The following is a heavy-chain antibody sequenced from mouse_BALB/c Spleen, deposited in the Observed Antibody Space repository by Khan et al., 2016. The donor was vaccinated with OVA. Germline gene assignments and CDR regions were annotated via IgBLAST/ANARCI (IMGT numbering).Heavy chain of an antibody. CDR1: GFSITSDSA. J-gene: IGHJ2*01. CDR3: ASIILKYYGSNFDGYYCDY. CDR2: ISYSGST. D-gene: IGHD1-1*01. Sequence: EVQLQESGPGLVKPSQSLSLTCTVTGFSITSDSAWNWIRQFPGNKLEWMGYISYSGSTAYHPSLKSRISITRDTSKNQVFLQLNSVTTEDTATYYCASIILKYYGSNFDGYYCDYWGQGTTLTVAS. V-gene: IGHV3-2*02.